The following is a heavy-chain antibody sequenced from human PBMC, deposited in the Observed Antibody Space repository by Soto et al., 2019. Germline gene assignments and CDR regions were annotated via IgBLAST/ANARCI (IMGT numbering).Heavy chain of an antibody. V-gene: IGHV3-15*01. Sequence: EVQLVESGGGLVKPGGSMRISCAASGFAFNNAWMSWVRQAPRKGLEWVGCIKSKTSGGTTDYAAPVKGRFTISRDDSTNTLYLQMHSLKSEVSAVYYCATDGATGFWSNGVWHKKTIWGQGTLVVVSS. J-gene: IGHJ4*02. CDR2: IKSKTSGGTT. CDR3: ATDGATGFWSNGVWHKKTI. D-gene: IGHD2-8*01. CDR1: GFAFNNAW.